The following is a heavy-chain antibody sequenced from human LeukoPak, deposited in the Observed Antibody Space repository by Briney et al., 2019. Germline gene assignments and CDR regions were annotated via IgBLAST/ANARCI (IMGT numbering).Heavy chain of an antibody. J-gene: IGHJ4*02. CDR3: ARRKRTLMRGSGGDYYFDY. Sequence: PGGSLRLSCAASGFTFSSYSMNWVRQAPGKGLEWVSSISSSSSYIYYADSVKGRFTISRDNAKNSLYLQMNSLRAEDTAVYYCARRKRTLMRGSGGDYYFDYWGQGTLVTVSS. V-gene: IGHV3-21*01. CDR1: GFTFSSYS. CDR2: ISSSSSYI. D-gene: IGHD3-10*01.